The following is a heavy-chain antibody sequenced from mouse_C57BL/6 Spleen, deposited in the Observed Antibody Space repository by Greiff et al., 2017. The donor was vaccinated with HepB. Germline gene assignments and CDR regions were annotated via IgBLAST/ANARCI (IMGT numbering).Heavy chain of an antibody. CDR1: GYTFTDYY. Sequence: EVQLQQSGPELVKPGASVKISCKASGYTFTDYYMNWVKQSHGKSLEWIGDINPNNGGTSYNQKFKGKATLTVDKSSSTAYMELRSLTSEDSAVYYCATIYYGNLDYWGQGTTLTVSS. CDR2: INPNNGGT. V-gene: IGHV1-26*01. J-gene: IGHJ2*01. D-gene: IGHD2-1*01. CDR3: ATIYYGNLDY.